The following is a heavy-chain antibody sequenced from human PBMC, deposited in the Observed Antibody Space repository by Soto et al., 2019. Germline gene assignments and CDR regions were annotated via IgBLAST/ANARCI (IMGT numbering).Heavy chain of an antibody. J-gene: IGHJ6*02. V-gene: IGHV3-30*18. CDR2: VSFDSKNK. Sequence: AHGKGLEWVTTVSFDSKNKYYIDSVEGRFTISRDNSKKMLYLQMNSLRHEDMAVYYCVKETVEPNYSFDGVHVWRPEPMVT. D-gene: IGHD7-27*01. CDR3: VKETVEPNYSFDGVHV.